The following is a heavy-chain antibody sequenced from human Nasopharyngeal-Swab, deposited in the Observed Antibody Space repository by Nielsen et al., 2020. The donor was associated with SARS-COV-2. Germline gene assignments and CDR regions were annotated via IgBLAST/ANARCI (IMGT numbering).Heavy chain of an antibody. V-gene: IGHV3-30*04. CDR3: ARDRGIAVANNWFDP. J-gene: IGHJ5*02. CDR2: ISYDGSNK. CDR1: GFTFSSYA. Sequence: GGSLRLSCAASGFTFSSYAMHWVRQAPGKGLEWVAVISYDGSNKYYADSVKGRFTISRDNSKNTLYLQMNSLRAGDTAVYYCARDRGIAVANNWFDPWGQGTLVTVSS. D-gene: IGHD6-19*01.